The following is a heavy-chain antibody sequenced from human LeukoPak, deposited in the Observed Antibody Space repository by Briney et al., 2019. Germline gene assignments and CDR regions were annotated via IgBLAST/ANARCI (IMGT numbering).Heavy chain of an antibody. J-gene: IGHJ4*02. CDR2: IHPRDSDI. CDR1: GYSFTTYW. D-gene: IGHD3-16*02. V-gene: IGHV5-51*01. CDR3: ARMIGLGEVSPYFDY. Sequence: GESLKISCQGSGYSFTTYWIAWVRQVPGKGLEWMGIIHPRDSDIRYNPPFQGQVTISADKSISTAYLQWNSLKASDTAIYYCARMIGLGEVSPYFDYWGQGSLVTVSS.